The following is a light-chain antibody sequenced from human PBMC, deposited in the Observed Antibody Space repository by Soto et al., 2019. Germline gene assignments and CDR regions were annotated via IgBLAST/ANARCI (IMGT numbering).Light chain of an antibody. CDR1: RRVSSN. CDR3: QQYNSWPLT. Sequence: EIVLTQSPGTLSLSPGERATLSCRASRRVSSNYLAWYQQKPGQSPRLVIYDIFTRATGVPTRISGSGSGTEFTLTISSLQSEDFAVYYCQQYNSWPLTFGGGTKVEIK. CDR2: DIF. J-gene: IGKJ4*01. V-gene: IGKV3D-15*01.